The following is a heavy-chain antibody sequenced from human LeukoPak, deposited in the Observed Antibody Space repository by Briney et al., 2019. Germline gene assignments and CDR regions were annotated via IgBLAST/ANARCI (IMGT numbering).Heavy chain of an antibody. V-gene: IGHV3-15*01. D-gene: IGHD3-22*01. J-gene: IGHJ4*02. CDR3: TTDEGDSSLYYTFDY. Sequence: GGSLRLSCAASGFTFSSYEMNWVRQAPGKGLEWVGRIKSKTDGGTTGYAAPVKGRFTISRDDSKNTLYLQMNSLKTEDTAVYYCTTDEGDSSLYYTFDYWGQGTLVTVSS. CDR2: IKSKTDGGTT. CDR1: GFTFSSYE.